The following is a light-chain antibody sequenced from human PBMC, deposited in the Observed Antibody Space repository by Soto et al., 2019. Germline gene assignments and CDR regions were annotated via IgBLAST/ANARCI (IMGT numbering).Light chain of an antibody. V-gene: IGLV1-40*01. Sequence: QSVLTQPPSVSGAPGQRVTISCTGSSSNIGTAYAVHWYQQIPGTAPKLLINGNNNRPSGVPDRFSGSKSGTSASLAITGIQAEDEADYYGQSCDSRETGSLFFGGGTNLTV. J-gene: IGLJ2*01. CDR3: QSCDSRETGSLF. CDR1: SSNIGTAYA. CDR2: GNN.